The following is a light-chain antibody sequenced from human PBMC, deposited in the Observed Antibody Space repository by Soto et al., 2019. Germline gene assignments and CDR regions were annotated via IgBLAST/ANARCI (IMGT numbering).Light chain of an antibody. J-gene: IGKJ2*01. Sequence: IYMTQSPSSLSASVGDRITVTCRASQRITTYVNWYQLKPGEAPKLLISTSGTLQRGVPSRFSGSGSGTDFTLTITRLQPADFATYFCQQTYSTPYTFGQGTKLEIK. CDR2: TSG. V-gene: IGKV1-39*01. CDR1: QRITTY. CDR3: QQTYSTPYT.